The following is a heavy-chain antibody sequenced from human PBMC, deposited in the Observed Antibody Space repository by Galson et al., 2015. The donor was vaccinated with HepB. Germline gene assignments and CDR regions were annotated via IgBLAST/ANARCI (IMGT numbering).Heavy chain of an antibody. CDR2: IRSKANNYAT. V-gene: IGHV3-73*01. CDR3: TRLGDSSGYSSR. Sequence: SLRLSCAASGFTFSGSAIHWVRQASGKGPEWVGRIRSKANNYATSYVPSLKGRFTISRDDSKNMAFLHMKSLKTEDTAVYYCTRLGDSSGYSSRWGQGTLVTVSS. D-gene: IGHD2-2*03. J-gene: IGHJ4*02. CDR1: GFTFSGSA.